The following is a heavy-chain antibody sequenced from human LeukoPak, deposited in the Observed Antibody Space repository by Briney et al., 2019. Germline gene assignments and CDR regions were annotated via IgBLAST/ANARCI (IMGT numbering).Heavy chain of an antibody. CDR1: GFIFSSYW. D-gene: IGHD4-11*01. CDR3: ARDRVTTSSWPRVEYYYMDV. CDR2: IKQDGSEK. Sequence: GGSLRLSCAASGFIFSSYWMTWVRQAPGKGLEWVANIKQDGSEKFYMDSVKGRFTISRDNARNSLYLQMNSLRAEDTAVYYCARDRVTTSSWPRVEYYYMDVWGKGTTVTISS. V-gene: IGHV3-7*01. J-gene: IGHJ6*03.